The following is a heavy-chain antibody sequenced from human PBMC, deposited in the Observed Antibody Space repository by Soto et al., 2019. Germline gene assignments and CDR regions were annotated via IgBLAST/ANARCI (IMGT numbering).Heavy chain of an antibody. D-gene: IGHD2-2*01. J-gene: IGHJ4*02. V-gene: IGHV3-23*01. Sequence: GGSLRLSCAASGFTFSSYAMSWVRQAPGKGLEWVSAISGSGGSIYYADSVKGRFTISRDNSKNTLYLQMNSLRAEDTAVYYCSNRAVPAAVYYFDYWGQGTLDTVSS. CDR1: GFTFSSYA. CDR3: SNRAVPAAVYYFDY. CDR2: ISGSGGSI.